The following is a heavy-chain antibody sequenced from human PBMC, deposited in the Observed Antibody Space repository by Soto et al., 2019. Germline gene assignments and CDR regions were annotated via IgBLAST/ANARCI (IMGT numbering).Heavy chain of an antibody. CDR1: GFTFSSYW. CDR3: ARDRIAVGGMDV. Sequence: PGGSLRLSCAASGFTFSSYWMHWVRQAPGKGLVWVSRINSDGSSTSYADSVKGRFTISRDNAKNTLYLQMNSLRAEDTAVYYWARDRIAVGGMDVWGQGTTVTVSS. CDR2: INSDGSST. V-gene: IGHV3-74*01. J-gene: IGHJ6*02. D-gene: IGHD6-19*01.